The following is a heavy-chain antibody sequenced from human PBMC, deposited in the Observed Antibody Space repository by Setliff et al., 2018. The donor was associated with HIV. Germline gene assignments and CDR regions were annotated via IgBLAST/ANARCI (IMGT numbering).Heavy chain of an antibody. Sequence: PGGSLRLSCAASGFTFSSNAMHWVRQAPGKGLEWVAVIAYDGSNKYYADSVKGRFTISRDNSKSMMNLQMNSLRAEDTAVYYCARDGFALFGVDYHYMDVWGKGTTVTVSS. CDR3: ARDGFALFGVDYHYMDV. V-gene: IGHV3-30*04. CDR1: GFTFSSNA. CDR2: IAYDGSNK. D-gene: IGHD3-3*01. J-gene: IGHJ6*03.